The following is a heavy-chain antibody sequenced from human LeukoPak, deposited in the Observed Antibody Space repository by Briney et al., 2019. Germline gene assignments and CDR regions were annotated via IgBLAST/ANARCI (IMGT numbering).Heavy chain of an antibody. Sequence: SVKVSCKASGGTFSSYAISWVRQAPGQGLEWMGGIIPIFGTANYAQKFQGRVTITADESTSTAYMELSSLRSEDMAVYYCARLTYSSGWYNWFDPWGQGTLVTVSS. D-gene: IGHD6-19*01. J-gene: IGHJ5*02. CDR2: IIPIFGTA. CDR3: ARLTYSSGWYNWFDP. CDR1: GGTFSSYA. V-gene: IGHV1-69*13.